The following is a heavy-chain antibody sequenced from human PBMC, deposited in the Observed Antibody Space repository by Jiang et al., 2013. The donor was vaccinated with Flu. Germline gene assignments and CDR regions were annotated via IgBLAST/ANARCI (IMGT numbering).Heavy chain of an antibody. CDR3: TRGLSRWYGESIDAFEI. J-gene: IGHJ3*02. CDR2: ISSDGTNK. CDR1: GFTLNSYA. V-gene: IGHV3-33*05. D-gene: IGHD3-10*01. Sequence: VQLVESGGGVVQPGRSLRLYCAATGFTLNSYAMYWVRQAPGKGLEWVALISSDGTNKYYGESVKGRFIISRDNSKNMLFLQMNSLRADDSAVYYCTRGLSRWYGESIDAFEIWGRGTRLTVSS.